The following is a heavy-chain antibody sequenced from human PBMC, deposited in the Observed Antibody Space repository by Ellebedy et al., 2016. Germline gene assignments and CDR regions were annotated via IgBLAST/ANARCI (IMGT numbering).Heavy chain of an antibody. CDR3: AREGRYCSGTNCNFDY. J-gene: IGHJ4*02. CDR1: GYSFTDNV. D-gene: IGHD2-15*01. CDR2: IGTRTGNP. Sequence: ASVKVSCKASGYSFTDNVLNWVRQAPGQGLEWMGWIGTRTGNPTYAPGFTGRFVFSLETSVSTAYLEIVSLKAEDTAIYYCAREGRYCSGTNCNFDYWGQGTLVTVAS. V-gene: IGHV7-4-1*01.